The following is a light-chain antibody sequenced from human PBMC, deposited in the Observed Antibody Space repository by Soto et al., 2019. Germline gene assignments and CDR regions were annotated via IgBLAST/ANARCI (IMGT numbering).Light chain of an antibody. CDR1: QSVSSDY. CDR3: QQYGSSPLT. V-gene: IGKV3-20*01. Sequence: EIVLTQSPGTLSLSPGERATLSCRASQSVSSDYLDWYQQKPGQTPKVLIYRASSRATGIPDRFSGSGSGTDFTLTISRLEPEDFAVSYCQQYGSSPLTFGGGTKVEIK. J-gene: IGKJ4*01. CDR2: RAS.